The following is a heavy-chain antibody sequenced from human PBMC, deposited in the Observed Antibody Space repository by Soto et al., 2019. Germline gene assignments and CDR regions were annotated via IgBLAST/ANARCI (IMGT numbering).Heavy chain of an antibody. V-gene: IGHV4-59*01. CDR1: GGSISSYY. CDR2: IYYSGST. CDR3: ARSSPGSGYPYYFDY. J-gene: IGHJ4*02. Sequence: PSETLSLTCTVSGGSISSYYWSWIRQPPGRGLEWIGYIYYSGSTNYNPSLKSRVTISVDTSKNQFSLKLSSVTAADTAVYYCARSSPGSGYPYYFDYWGQGTLVTV. D-gene: IGHD3-9*01.